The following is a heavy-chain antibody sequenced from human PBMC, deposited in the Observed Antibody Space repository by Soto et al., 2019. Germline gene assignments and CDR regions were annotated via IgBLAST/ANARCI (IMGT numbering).Heavy chain of an antibody. Sequence: GSLRLSCAASGFTFSGYWMSWVRQAPGKGLEWVANINQDGSGKYYMDSVKGRFTISRDNTKNSLYLQMNSLGDDDTAVYYCARDGYHYVRALWGQGTTVTVSS. CDR2: INQDGSGK. V-gene: IGHV3-7*04. CDR3: ARDGYHYVRAL. CDR1: GFTFSGYW. J-gene: IGHJ6*02.